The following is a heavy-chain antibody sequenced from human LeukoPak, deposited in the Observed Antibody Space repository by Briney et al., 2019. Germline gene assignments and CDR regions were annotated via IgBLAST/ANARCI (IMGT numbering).Heavy chain of an antibody. J-gene: IGHJ4*02. CDR1: GFTFSSCG. D-gene: IGHD3-10*01. CDR2: ITYDGDTT. Sequence: GRSLRLSCAASGFTFSSCGMQWVRQAPGKGLEWVAVITYDGDTTYFEDSVKGRFTISRDTSKSTLYLQMNSLGAEDTAVYYCVKEQGSGSYRTADYWGQGTLVTVSS. CDR3: VKEQGSGSYRTADY. V-gene: IGHV3-30*18.